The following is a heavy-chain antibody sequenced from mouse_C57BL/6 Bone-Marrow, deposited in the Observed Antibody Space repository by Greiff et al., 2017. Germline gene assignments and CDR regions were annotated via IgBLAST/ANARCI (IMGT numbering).Heavy chain of an antibody. J-gene: IGHJ3*01. V-gene: IGHV6-6*01. D-gene: IGHD1-1*01. CDR3: TRDTTVVANAY. CDR2: IRNKANNHAT. Sequence: EVMLVESGGGLVQPGGSMKLSCAASGFTFSDAWMDWVRQSPENGLEWVADIRNKANNHATYYAESVKGRFTISRYDSKSSVYLQMNSLRAVDTGIYYCTRDTTVVANAYWGQGTLVTVSA. CDR1: GFTFSDAW.